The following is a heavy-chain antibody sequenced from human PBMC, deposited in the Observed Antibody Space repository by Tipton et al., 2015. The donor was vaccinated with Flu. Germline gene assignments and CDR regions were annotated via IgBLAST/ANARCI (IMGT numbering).Heavy chain of an antibody. CDR1: GGSISSYY. D-gene: IGHD6-19*01. CDR3: ARIRASGGGQIWFDP. Sequence: TLSLTCTVSGGSISSYYWSWIRQPPGKGLEWIGYIYYSGSTNYNPSLKSRVTISVDTSKNQFSLKLSSVTAADTAVYYCARIRASGGGQIWFDPWGQGTLVTVSS. V-gene: IGHV4-59*08. CDR2: IYYSGST. J-gene: IGHJ5*02.